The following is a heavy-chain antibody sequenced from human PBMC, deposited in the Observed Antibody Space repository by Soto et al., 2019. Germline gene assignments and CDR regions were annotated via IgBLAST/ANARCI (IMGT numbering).Heavy chain of an antibody. J-gene: IGHJ4*02. CDR1: GGSISSSSYY. CDR2: IYYSGST. D-gene: IGHD4-17*01. Sequence: SGTLSRTCTVSGGSISSSSYYWGWIRQPPGKGLEWIGSIYYSGSTYYNPSLKSRVTISVGTSKNQFSLKLSSVTAADTAVYYCARVKHDYGDYVADYWGQGTLVTVSS. CDR3: ARVKHDYGDYVADY. V-gene: IGHV4-39*01.